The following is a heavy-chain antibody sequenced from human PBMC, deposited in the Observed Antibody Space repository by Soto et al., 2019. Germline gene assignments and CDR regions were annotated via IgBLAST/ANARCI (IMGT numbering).Heavy chain of an antibody. J-gene: IGHJ4*02. CDR1: GYSFSNDW. CDR3: ARPSNNYVAH. D-gene: IGHD4-4*01. V-gene: IGHV5-51*01. Sequence: GDSLKISCNASGYSFSNDWIGWVGQMPGKGLEWMAIINPRDSESRYSPSFQGQVTISADKSISTAYLQWNSLKASDTAMYYCARPSNNYVAHWGQGTLVTVSS. CDR2: INPRDSES.